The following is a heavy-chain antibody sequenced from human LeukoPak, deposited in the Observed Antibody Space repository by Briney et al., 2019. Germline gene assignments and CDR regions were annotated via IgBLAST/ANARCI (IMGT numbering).Heavy chain of an antibody. V-gene: IGHV4-59*01. CDR1: GGSISSYY. J-gene: IGHJ4*02. CDR2: IYYSGST. CDR3: ASSGSFRQQLVK. D-gene: IGHD6-13*01. Sequence: SETLSLTCTVSGGSISSYYWSWVRQPPGKGLEWIGYIYYSGSTNYNPSLKSRVTISVDTSKNQFSLKLSSVTAADTAVYYCASSGSFRQQLVKWGQGTLVTVSS.